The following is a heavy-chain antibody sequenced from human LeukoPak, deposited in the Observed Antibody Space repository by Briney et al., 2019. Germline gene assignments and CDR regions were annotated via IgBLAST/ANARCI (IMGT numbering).Heavy chain of an antibody. CDR1: GFTDSSKY. J-gene: IGHJ4*02. CDR2: VYSGGST. Sequence: GGSLRLSCADSGFTDSSKYMSWGRQAPGKGLERVSVVYSGGSTYYADSVKGRFTISRDNSKNTLYLHMNSLRAEDTAVYYCATAASGTYYSGFFYWGQGTLVTVSS. V-gene: IGHV3-66*01. D-gene: IGHD1-26*01. CDR3: ATAASGTYYSGFFY.